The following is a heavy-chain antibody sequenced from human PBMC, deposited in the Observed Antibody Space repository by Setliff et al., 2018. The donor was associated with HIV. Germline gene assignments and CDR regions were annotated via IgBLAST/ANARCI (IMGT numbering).Heavy chain of an antibody. D-gene: IGHD6-19*01. CDR3: VREWVAGESY. J-gene: IGHJ4*02. V-gene: IGHV3-7*01. Sequence: HPGGSLRLSCVASGFTFRNYWMSWVRQAPGKGLEWVANIKQDGTEKYYVDSVKGRFTISRDNAKNSLYLQMNSLRVEDTAVYYCVREWVAGESYWGQGTLVTVSS. CDR1: GFTFRNYW. CDR2: IKQDGTEK.